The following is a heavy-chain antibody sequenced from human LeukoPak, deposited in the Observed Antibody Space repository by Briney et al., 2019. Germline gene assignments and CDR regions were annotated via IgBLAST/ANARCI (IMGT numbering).Heavy chain of an antibody. CDR1: GGSISSYY. V-gene: IGHV4-4*07. CDR2: IYTSGST. D-gene: IGHD2-2*01. J-gene: IGHJ5*02. CDR3: ARVVPAAMLFSWPVFDP. Sequence: PSETLSLTCTVSGGSISSYYWSWIRQPAGKGLEWIGRIYTSGSTNYNPSLKSRVTMSVDTSKNQFSLKLSSVTAADTAVYYCARVVPAAMLFSWPVFDPWGQGTLVTVSS.